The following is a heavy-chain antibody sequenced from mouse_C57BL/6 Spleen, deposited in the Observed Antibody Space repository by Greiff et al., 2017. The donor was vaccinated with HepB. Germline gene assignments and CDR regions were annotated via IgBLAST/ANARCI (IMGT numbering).Heavy chain of an antibody. CDR1: GYTFTDYN. J-gene: IGHJ3*01. CDR2: INPNNGGT. Sequence: VQLKQSGPELVKPGASVKIPCKASGYTFTDYNMDWVKQSHGKSLEWIGDINPNNGGTIYNQKFKGKATLTVDKSSSTAYMELRSLTSEDTAVYYCARREDSNYEAWFAYWGQGTLVTVSA. D-gene: IGHD2-5*01. V-gene: IGHV1-18*01. CDR3: ARREDSNYEAWFAY.